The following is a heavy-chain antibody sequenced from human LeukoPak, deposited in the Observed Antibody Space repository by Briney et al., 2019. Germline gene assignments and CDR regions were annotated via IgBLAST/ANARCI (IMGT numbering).Heavy chain of an antibody. CDR2: IWYDGSNK. Sequence: PGGSLRLSCAASGFTFSSYGMHWVRQAPGKELEWVAVIWYDGSNKYYADSVKGRFTISRDNSKNTLYLQMNSLRAKDTAVYYCARDFFHSDISRPFDYWGQGTLVTVSS. V-gene: IGHV3-33*01. J-gene: IGHJ4*02. CDR3: ARDFFHSDISRPFDY. CDR1: GFTFSSYG. D-gene: IGHD3-3*02.